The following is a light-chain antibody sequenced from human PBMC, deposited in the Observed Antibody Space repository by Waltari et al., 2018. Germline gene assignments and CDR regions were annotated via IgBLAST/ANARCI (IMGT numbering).Light chain of an antibody. Sequence: PGERATLSCRASQSIGKYLTWYQQKPGQAPRLLIYDASTRATGIPDRFSGSGSATDFSLTISRLEPEDFAVYYCQKYESLPATFGQGTKVEIK. J-gene: IGKJ1*01. V-gene: IGKV3-20*01. CDR1: QSIGKY. CDR2: DAS. CDR3: QKYESLPAT.